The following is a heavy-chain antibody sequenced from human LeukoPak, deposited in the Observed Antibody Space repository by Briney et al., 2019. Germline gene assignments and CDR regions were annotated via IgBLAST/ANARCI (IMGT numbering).Heavy chain of an antibody. Sequence: EASVKVSCKASGYAFTRHYMHWVRQAPGQGLEWMGLISPSGSSTIYAQKFQGRVTMTRDMSTSTDYMELSSLRSEDTAVYYCARDNSVGDYAWWFDPWGQGTLVTVSS. D-gene: IGHD1-26*01. CDR3: ARDNSVGDYAWWFDP. V-gene: IGHV1-46*01. CDR1: GYAFTRHY. J-gene: IGHJ5*02. CDR2: ISPSGSST.